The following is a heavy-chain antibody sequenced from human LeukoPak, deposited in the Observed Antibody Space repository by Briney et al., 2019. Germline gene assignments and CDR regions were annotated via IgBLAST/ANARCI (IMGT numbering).Heavy chain of an antibody. J-gene: IGHJ4*02. V-gene: IGHV4-39*07. CDR1: GGSISSSSSY. Sequence: SETLSLTCTVSGGSISSSSSYWGWIRQPPGKGLEWIRSIYYSGSTYYNPSLKSRVTISVDTSKNQFSLKLSSVTAADTAVYYCATLKLGATFNYWGQGTLVTVSS. CDR2: IYYSGST. D-gene: IGHD1-26*01. CDR3: ATLKLGATFNY.